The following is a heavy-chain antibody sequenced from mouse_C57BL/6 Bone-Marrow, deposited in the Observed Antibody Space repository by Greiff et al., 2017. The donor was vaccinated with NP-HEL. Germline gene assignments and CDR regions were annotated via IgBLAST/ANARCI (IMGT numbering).Heavy chain of an antibody. J-gene: IGHJ1*03. CDR2: ISSGGSYT. CDR3: ARRDYGSSPDWYFDV. V-gene: IGHV5-6*01. D-gene: IGHD1-1*01. Sequence: VQLKESGGDLVKPGGSLKLSCAASGFTFSSYGMSWVRQTPDKRLEWVATISSGGSYTYYPDSVKGRFTISRDNAKNTLYLQMSSLKSEDTAMYYCARRDYGSSPDWYFDVWGTGTTVTVSS. CDR1: GFTFSSYG.